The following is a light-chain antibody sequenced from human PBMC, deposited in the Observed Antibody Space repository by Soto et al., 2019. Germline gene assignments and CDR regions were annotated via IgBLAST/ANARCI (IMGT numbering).Light chain of an antibody. CDR2: AAS. V-gene: IGKV1-39*01. CDR3: QQYNTWPWT. CDR1: QSISSY. Sequence: DIQMTQSPSSLSTSVGDRVTITCRASQSISSYLNWYQQKPGKAPKLLIYAASSLQSGVPSRFSGSGSGTDFTLSISSLQSDDFAVYYCQQYNTWPWTFGQGTKVDIK. J-gene: IGKJ1*01.